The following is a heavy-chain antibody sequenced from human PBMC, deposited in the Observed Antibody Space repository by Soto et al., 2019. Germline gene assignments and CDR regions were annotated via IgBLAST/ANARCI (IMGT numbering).Heavy chain of an antibody. CDR1: GFIFSDHY. J-gene: IGHJ4*02. Sequence: EVQLVESGGGLVQPGGSLRLSCATSGFIFSDHYMDWVRQAPGKGLEWVGRTKNKANSETTAYATSVKSRFSSLRDDSTNTLHRQMNSVKTEDTAVYYSVRWKAGAPDYWGQGTLVTVSS. D-gene: IGHD6-19*01. V-gene: IGHV3-72*01. CDR2: TKNKANSETT. CDR3: VRWKAGAPDY.